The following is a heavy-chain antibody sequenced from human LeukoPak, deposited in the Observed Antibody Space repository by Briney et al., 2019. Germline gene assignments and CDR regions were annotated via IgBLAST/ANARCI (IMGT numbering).Heavy chain of an antibody. Sequence: GGSLRLSCAASGFTFSSYAMSWVRQAPGKGLEWVSAISGSGGSTYYADSAKGRFTISRDDSKNTLYLQMNSLRAEDTAVYYCAKIGDTAMVTYWGQGTLVTVSS. D-gene: IGHD5-18*01. CDR2: ISGSGGST. CDR3: AKIGDTAMVTY. V-gene: IGHV3-23*01. J-gene: IGHJ4*02. CDR1: GFTFSSYA.